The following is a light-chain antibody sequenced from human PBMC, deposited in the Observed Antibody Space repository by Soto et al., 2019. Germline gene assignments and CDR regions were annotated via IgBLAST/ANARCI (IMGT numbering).Light chain of an antibody. J-gene: IGKJ1*01. CDR1: QSVSSY. CDR2: DAS. V-gene: IGKV3-11*01. CDR3: QQRANWPVT. Sequence: EIVLTQSPDTLSLSPGERATLSCRASQSVSSYFAWYQQKPGQAPRLLIYDASHRATGIPARFSGSGSGTDFTPTISNLEADDFAIYYCQQRANWPVTFGQGTRVDIK.